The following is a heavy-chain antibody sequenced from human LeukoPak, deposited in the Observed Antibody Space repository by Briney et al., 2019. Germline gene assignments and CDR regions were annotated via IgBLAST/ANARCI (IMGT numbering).Heavy chain of an antibody. CDR1: GGSISSSNW. CDR3: ARGTYCGGDCYTFFDY. Sequence: SGTLSLTCAVSGGSISSSNWWSWVRQPPGKGLEWIGEIYHSGSTNYNPSLKSRVTISVDKSKNQFSLKLSSVTAADTAVYYCARGTYCGGDCYTFFDYWGQGTLVTVSS. V-gene: IGHV4-4*02. D-gene: IGHD2-21*02. J-gene: IGHJ4*02. CDR2: IYHSGST.